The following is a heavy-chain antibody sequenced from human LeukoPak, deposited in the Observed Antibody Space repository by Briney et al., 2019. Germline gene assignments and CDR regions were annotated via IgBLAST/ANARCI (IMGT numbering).Heavy chain of an antibody. CDR2: MNPNSGNT. Sequence: VASVKVSCKASGYTFTSYDINWVRQATGQGLEWMGWMNPNSGNTGYAQKFQGRVTMTRNTSISTAYMELSSLRSEDTAVYYCATDLLGAAAGTVDYWGQGTLVTVSS. D-gene: IGHD6-13*01. CDR3: ATDLLGAAAGTVDY. J-gene: IGHJ4*02. CDR1: GYTFTSYD. V-gene: IGHV1-8*01.